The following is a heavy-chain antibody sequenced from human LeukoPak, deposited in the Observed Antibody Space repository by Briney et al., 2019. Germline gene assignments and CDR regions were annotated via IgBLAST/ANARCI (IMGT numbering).Heavy chain of an antibody. CDR2: ISAYNGNT. J-gene: IGHJ5*02. CDR1: GYTFTSYG. CDR3: ARGSASGSPRTWFDP. Sequence: GASVKVSCKASGYTFTSYGTSWVRQAPGQGLEWMGWISAYNGNTNYAQKLQGRVTMTTDTSTSTAYMELRSLRSDDTAVYYCARGSASGSPRTWFDPWGQGTLVTVSS. V-gene: IGHV1-18*01. D-gene: IGHD1-26*01.